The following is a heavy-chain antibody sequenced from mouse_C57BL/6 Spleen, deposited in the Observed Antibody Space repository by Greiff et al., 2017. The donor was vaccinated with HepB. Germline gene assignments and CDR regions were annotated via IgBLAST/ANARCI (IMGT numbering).Heavy chain of an antibody. J-gene: IGHJ2*01. Sequence: EVKLMESGGGLVQPGGSLKLSCAASGFTFSDYYMYWVRQTPEKRLEWVAYISNGGGSTYYPDTVKGRFTISRDNAKNTLYLQMSRLKSEDTAMYYCARGGTSSYDYFDYWGQGTTLTVSS. CDR2: ISNGGGST. V-gene: IGHV5-12*01. CDR1: GFTFSDYY. CDR3: ARGGTSSYDYFDY. D-gene: IGHD1-1*01.